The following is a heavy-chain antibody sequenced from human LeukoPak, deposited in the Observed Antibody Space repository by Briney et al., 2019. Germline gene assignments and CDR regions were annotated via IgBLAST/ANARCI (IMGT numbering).Heavy chain of an antibody. CDR3: AKDLLLSYYDSSGYENWFAP. V-gene: IGHV3-30*18. Sequence: GGSLRLSCAASGFTFSSYGMHWVRQAPGKGLEWVAVISYDGSNKYYADSVKGRFTISRDNSKNTLYLQMNSLRAEDTAVYYCAKDLLLSYYDSSGYENWFAPGGQGPLVTVSS. J-gene: IGHJ5*02. CDR2: ISYDGSNK. CDR1: GFTFSSYG. D-gene: IGHD3-22*01.